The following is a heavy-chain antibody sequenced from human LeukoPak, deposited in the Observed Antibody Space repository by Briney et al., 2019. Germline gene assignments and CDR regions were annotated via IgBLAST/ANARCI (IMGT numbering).Heavy chain of an antibody. D-gene: IGHD3-3*01. CDR3: ARGAFGGLDY. CDR2: INSDGSST. CDR1: GFSFSSSW. J-gene: IGHJ4*02. Sequence: GESLKISCAASGFSFSSSWMHWVRQAPGKGLVWVSRINSDGSSTDYADSVKGRFTISRDNAKNTLFLQMNSLRAEDTAVYYCARGAFGGLDYWGQGTLVTVSS. V-gene: IGHV3-74*01.